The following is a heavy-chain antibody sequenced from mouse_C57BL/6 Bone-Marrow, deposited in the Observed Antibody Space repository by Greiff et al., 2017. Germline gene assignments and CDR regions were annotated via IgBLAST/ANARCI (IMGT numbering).Heavy chain of an antibody. V-gene: IGHV5-9*01. CDR1: GFTFSSYT. Sequence: DVMLVESGGGLVKPGGSLKLSCAASGFTFSSYTMSWVRQTPEKRLEWVATISGGGGNTYYPDSVKGRFTISRDNAKNTLYLQMSSLRSEDTALYYCARRFPFDYWGQGTTLTVSS. CDR3: ARRFPFDY. CDR2: ISGGGGNT. J-gene: IGHJ2*01.